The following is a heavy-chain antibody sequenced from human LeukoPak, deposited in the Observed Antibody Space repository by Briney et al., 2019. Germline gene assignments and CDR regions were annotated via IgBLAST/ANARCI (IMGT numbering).Heavy chain of an antibody. CDR1: GFTFSSYA. CDR2: ISYDGSNK. Sequence: GGSLRLSCAASGFTFSSYAMHWVRQAPGKGLEWVAVISYDGSNKYYADSVKGRFTISRDNSKNTLYLQMNSLRAEDMAVYYCARGFGSSWYPGDYWGQGTLVTVSS. V-gene: IGHV3-30*04. CDR3: ARGFGSSWYPGDY. J-gene: IGHJ4*02. D-gene: IGHD6-13*01.